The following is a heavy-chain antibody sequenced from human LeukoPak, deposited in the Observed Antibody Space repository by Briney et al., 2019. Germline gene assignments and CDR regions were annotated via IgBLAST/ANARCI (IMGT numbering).Heavy chain of an antibody. CDR2: ISPIFGTA. J-gene: IGHJ6*03. Sequence: ASVKVSCKASGSTFSSYAISWVRQAPGQGLEWMGGISPIFGTANYAQKFQGRVTITTDESTSTAYMELSSLRSEDTAVYYCARNEYYYGSGRGYYYYLDVWGKGTTVTVSS. D-gene: IGHD3-10*01. V-gene: IGHV1-69*05. CDR1: GSTFSSYA. CDR3: ARNEYYYGSGRGYYYYLDV.